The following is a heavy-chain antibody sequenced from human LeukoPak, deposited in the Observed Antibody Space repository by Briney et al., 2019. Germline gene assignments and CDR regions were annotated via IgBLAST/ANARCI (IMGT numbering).Heavy chain of an antibody. V-gene: IGHV3-23*01. CDR2: ISGSGGST. CDR3: AKKLEGGGGFDY. D-gene: IGHD3-10*01. J-gene: IGHJ4*02. Sequence: TGGSLRLSCAASGFTFSSYAMSWVRQAPGKGLEWISAISGSGGSTYYADSVKGRFTISRDNSKNTLYLQMNSLRPEDTAVYYWAKKLEGGGGFDYWGQGTLVTVSS. CDR1: GFTFSSYA.